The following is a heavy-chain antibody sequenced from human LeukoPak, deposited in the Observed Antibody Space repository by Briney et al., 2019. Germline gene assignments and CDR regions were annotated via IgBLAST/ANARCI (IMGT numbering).Heavy chain of an antibody. CDR2: IYTSGST. V-gene: IGHV4-4*07. CDR1: GGSISSYY. D-gene: IGHD6-6*01. CDR3: ARHRRIVAWFDP. Sequence: SETLSLTCTVSGGSISSYYWSWIRQPAGKGLEWIGRIYTSGSTNYNPSLKSRVTISVDTSKNQFSLKLSSVTAADTAVYYCARHRRIVAWFDPWGQGTLVTVSS. J-gene: IGHJ5*02.